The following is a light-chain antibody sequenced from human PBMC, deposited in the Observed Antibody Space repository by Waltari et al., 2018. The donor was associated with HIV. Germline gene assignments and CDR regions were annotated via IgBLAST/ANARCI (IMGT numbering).Light chain of an antibody. CDR3: QTWNNGRV. CDR1: SGHSNYA. CDR2: VDSDGSR. V-gene: IGLV4-69*01. J-gene: IGLJ3*02. Sequence: QLALTQSPSASASLGASVKLTCTLDSGHSNYAIAWHQQRPEKGPRNLMRVDSDGSRSKGDGIPGRFSGSSSGAERYLTMSSLHSEDEADYYCQTWNNGRVFGGGTKLTVL.